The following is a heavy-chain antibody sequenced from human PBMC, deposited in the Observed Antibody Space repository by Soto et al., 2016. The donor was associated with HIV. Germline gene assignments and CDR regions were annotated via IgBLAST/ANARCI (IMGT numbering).Heavy chain of an antibody. Sequence: EVQLVESGGGLVQPGGSLRLSCAASGFTFSSYSMNWVRQAPGKGLEWVSYISSSSSTIYYADSVKGRFTISRDNAKNSLYLQMNSLRAEDTAVYYCARRNTTAADRVVITYYYYGMDSWDQGTTVTVS. D-gene: IGHD3-22*01. V-gene: IGHV3-48*04. CDR2: ISSSSSTI. J-gene: IGHJ6*02. CDR1: GFTFSSYS. CDR3: ARRNTTAADRVVITYYYYGMDS.